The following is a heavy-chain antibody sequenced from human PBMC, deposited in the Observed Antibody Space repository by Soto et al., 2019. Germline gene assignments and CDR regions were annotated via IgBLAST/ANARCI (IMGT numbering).Heavy chain of an antibody. J-gene: IGHJ6*02. D-gene: IGHD2-15*01. CDR2: ISAYNGNT. Sequence: ASVKVSCKASGYTFTSYGISWVRQAPGQGLEWMGWISAYNGNTNYAQKLQGRVTMTTDTSTSTAYMELRSLRSDDTAVYYCARDIVVVVAAPAGMDVWCQGTTVTVSS. CDR3: ARDIVVVVAAPAGMDV. V-gene: IGHV1-18*01. CDR1: GYTFTSYG.